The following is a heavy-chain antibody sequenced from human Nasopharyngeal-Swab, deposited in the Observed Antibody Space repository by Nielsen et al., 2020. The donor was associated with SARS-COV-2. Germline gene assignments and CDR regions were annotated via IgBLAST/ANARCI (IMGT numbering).Heavy chain of an antibody. D-gene: IGHD5-12*01. CDR1: GFTFSSYA. Sequence: GGSLRLSCAASGFTFSSYAMSWVRQAPGKGLEWVSAISGSGGSTYYADSVKGRFTISRDNAKNSLYLQMNSLRDEDTAVYYCARVSTRYSGYEGGMDVWGQGTTVTVSS. J-gene: IGHJ6*02. CDR2: ISGSGGST. CDR3: ARVSTRYSGYEGGMDV. V-gene: IGHV3-23*01.